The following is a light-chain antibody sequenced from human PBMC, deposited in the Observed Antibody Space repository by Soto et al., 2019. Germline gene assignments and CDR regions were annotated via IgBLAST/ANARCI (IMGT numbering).Light chain of an antibody. J-gene: IGKJ1*01. CDR1: QSVGSY. V-gene: IGKV3-11*01. CDR2: DAS. CDR3: QQRSNWHT. Sequence: EIVLTQSPATLSLSPGERATLSCRASQSVGSYLAWYQQKPGQAPRLLIYDASNRATGIPARFSGSGSGTDFTLTISSLESEDFAVYYCQQRSNWHTFGQGTKVEIK.